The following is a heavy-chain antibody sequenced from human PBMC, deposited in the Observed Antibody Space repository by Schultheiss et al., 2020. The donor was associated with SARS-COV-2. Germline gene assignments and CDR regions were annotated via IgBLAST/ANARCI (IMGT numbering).Heavy chain of an antibody. J-gene: IGHJ6*02. V-gene: IGHV1-69*13. CDR3: ARVGHDYGSGSYPPPPQEYYYYYGMDV. D-gene: IGHD3-10*01. CDR1: GGTFSSYA. CDR2: IIPIFGTA. Sequence: SVKVSCKASGGTFSSYAISWVRQAPGQGLEWMGGIIPIFGTANYAQKFQGRVTITADESTSTAYMELSSLRSEDTAVYYCARVGHDYGSGSYPPPPQEYYYYYGMDVWGQGTTVTVSS.